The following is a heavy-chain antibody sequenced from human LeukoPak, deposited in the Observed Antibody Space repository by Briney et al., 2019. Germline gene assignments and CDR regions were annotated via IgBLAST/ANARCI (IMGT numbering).Heavy chain of an antibody. Sequence: GGSLRLSCTVSGFTVSSNSMSWVRQAPGKGLEWVSFIYSGGNTHYSDSVKGRFTISRDNSKNTLYLQMNSLRADDTAVYYCARGLHFRVYDSSDYYPYWGQGTLVTVSS. V-gene: IGHV3-53*01. J-gene: IGHJ4*02. CDR3: ARGLHFRVYDSSDYYPY. CDR1: GFTVSSNS. D-gene: IGHD3-22*01. CDR2: IYSGGNT.